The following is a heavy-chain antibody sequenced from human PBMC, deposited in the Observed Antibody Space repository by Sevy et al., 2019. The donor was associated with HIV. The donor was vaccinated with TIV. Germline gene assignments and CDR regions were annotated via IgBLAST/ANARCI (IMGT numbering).Heavy chain of an antibody. Sequence: SETLSLTCTVSGGSINSYYWSWIRQPPGKGLEWIGYIYNSGSTNYNPSLKSRLTISVDTSKNQFSLKLSSVTAADTAVYYCARVGRISYYDSSGHFDYWGQGTLVTVSS. CDR3: ARVGRISYYDSSGHFDY. J-gene: IGHJ4*02. CDR1: GGSINSYY. CDR2: IYNSGST. V-gene: IGHV4-59*01. D-gene: IGHD3-22*01.